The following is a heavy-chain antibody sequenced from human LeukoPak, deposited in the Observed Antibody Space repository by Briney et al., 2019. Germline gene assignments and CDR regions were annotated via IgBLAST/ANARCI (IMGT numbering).Heavy chain of an antibody. D-gene: IGHD2-2*02. CDR2: LYYSGST. V-gene: IGHV4-38-2*01. CDR1: GDSFSGYY. Sequence: SETLSLTCAVYGDSFSGYYWGWIRQPPGKGLEWIGSLYYSGSTYYNPSLKSRVTMSVDTSKNQFSLRLSSVTAADTAVYYCARDDYTNFYVYWGHGTLVTVSS. J-gene: IGHJ4*01. CDR3: ARDDYTNFYVY.